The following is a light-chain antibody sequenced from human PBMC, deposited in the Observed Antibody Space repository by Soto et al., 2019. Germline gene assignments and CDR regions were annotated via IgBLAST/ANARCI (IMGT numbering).Light chain of an antibody. CDR1: SSNIGAGYD. CDR2: GNS. J-gene: IGLJ1*01. V-gene: IGLV1-40*01. Sequence: QSVLTQPPSVSGAPGQRVTISCTGSSSNIGAGYDVHWYQQLPGTAPKLLIYGNSNRPSGVPDRFSGSKSGTSASLAITGLQAEDEADYYCQSYDSSLSGSYVFGTGIKAIVL. CDR3: QSYDSSLSGSYV.